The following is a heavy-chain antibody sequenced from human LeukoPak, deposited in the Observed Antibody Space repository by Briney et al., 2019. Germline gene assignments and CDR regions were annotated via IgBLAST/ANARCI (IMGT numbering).Heavy chain of an antibody. CDR3: ARDAPYGDYTGFDY. D-gene: IGHD4-17*01. Sequence: GGSLRLSCAASGFTFSSYSMNWVRQAPGKGLEWVSSISSSSSYIYYADSVKGRFTISRDNAKNSLYLQMNSLSAEDTAVYYCARDAPYGDYTGFDYWGQGTLDTVSS. CDR2: ISSSSSYI. J-gene: IGHJ4*02. V-gene: IGHV3-21*01. CDR1: GFTFSSYS.